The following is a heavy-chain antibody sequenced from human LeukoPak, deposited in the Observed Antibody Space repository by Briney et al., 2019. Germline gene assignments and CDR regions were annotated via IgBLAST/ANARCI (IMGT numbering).Heavy chain of an antibody. CDR2: IVVRSGNT. CDR3: AADAGFRYYYYGMDV. Sequence: SVKVSCKASGFTFTSSAVQWVRQARGQRLEWIGWIVVRSGNTNYAQKFQERVTITRDMSTSTAYMELSSLRSEDTAVYYCAADAGFRYYYYGMDVWGQGTTVTVSS. V-gene: IGHV1-58*01. D-gene: IGHD3-10*01. J-gene: IGHJ6*02. CDR1: GFTFTSSA.